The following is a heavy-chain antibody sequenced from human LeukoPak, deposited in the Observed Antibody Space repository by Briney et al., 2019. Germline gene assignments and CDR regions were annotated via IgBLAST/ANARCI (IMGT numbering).Heavy chain of an antibody. CDR1: GDSISDYY. V-gene: IGHV4-4*07. CDR3: ARAAYDSRGYYYLDY. Sequence: SETLSLTCTVSGDSISDYYWSWIRQPAGKGLEWIGRIYISGSTNYNPSLESRVTMSVGTSKNQFFLKLSSVTAADTAVYYCARAAYDSRGYYYLDYWGQGTLVPVSS. CDR2: IYISGST. J-gene: IGHJ4*02. D-gene: IGHD3-22*01.